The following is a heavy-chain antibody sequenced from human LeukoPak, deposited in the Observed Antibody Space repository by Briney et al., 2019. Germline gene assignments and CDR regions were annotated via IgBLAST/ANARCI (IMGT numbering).Heavy chain of an antibody. Sequence: GASVKVSCKASGYTFTSYGISWVRQAPGQGLEWMGWISAYNGNTNYAQKLQGRVTMTTDTSTSTACMELRSLRSDDTAVYYCARETGEAYIDYWGQGTLVTVSS. CDR3: ARETGEAYIDY. CDR1: GYTFTSYG. CDR2: ISAYNGNT. V-gene: IGHV1-18*01. J-gene: IGHJ4*02.